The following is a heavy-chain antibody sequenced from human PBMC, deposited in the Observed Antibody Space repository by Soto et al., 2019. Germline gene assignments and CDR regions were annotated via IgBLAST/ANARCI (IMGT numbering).Heavy chain of an antibody. D-gene: IGHD6-19*01. CDR2: ISYDGSNT. CDR1: GFTFSSYA. Sequence: GGSLRLSCAASGFTFSSYAMNWVRQAPGKGLEWVALISYDGSNTYYADSVKGRFTISRDNSKNTLSLQMNSLRAEDTALYYCARDRGGAVAGRPLDYWGQGTLVTVSS. CDR3: ARDRGGAVAGRPLDY. V-gene: IGHV3-30-3*01. J-gene: IGHJ4*02.